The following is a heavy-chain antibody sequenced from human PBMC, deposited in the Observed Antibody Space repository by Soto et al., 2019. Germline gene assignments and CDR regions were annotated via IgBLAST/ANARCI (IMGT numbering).Heavy chain of an antibody. D-gene: IGHD6-13*01. CDR2: ISYDGSNK. CDR1: GFTFSSYA. Sequence: PGGSLRLSCAASGFTFSSYAMHWVRQAPGKGLEWVAVISYDGSNKYYADSVKGRFTISRDNSKNTLYLQMNSLRAEDTAVYYCARESNSSSWYHYYYGMDVWGQGTTVTVS. CDR3: ARESNSSSWYHYYYGMDV. V-gene: IGHV3-30-3*01. J-gene: IGHJ6*02.